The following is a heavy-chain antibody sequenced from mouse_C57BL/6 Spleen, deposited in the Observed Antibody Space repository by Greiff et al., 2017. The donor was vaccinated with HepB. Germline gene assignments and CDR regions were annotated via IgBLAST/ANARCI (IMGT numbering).Heavy chain of an antibody. CDR3: VRLGFHYYFDY. CDR1: GFSFNTYA. J-gene: IGHJ2*01. D-gene: IGHD4-1*01. V-gene: IGHV10-1*01. CDR2: IRSKSNNYAT. Sequence: EVKLVESGGGLVQPKGSLKLSCAASGFSFNTYAMNWVRQAPGKGLEWVARIRSKSNNYATYYADSVKDRFTIARDDSESMLYLQMNNLKTEYTAMYYCVRLGFHYYFDYWGQGTTLTVSS.